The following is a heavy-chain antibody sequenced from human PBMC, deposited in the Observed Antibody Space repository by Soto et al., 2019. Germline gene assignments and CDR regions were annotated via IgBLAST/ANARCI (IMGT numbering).Heavy chain of an antibody. J-gene: IGHJ5*02. CDR2: ISAYNGNT. CDR1: GYTFTSYG. CDR3: ARGGLGYCSSTSCFPSYNWFDP. V-gene: IGHV1-18*01. D-gene: IGHD2-2*01. Sequence: QVQLVQSGAEVKKPGASVKVSCKASGYTFTSYGISWVRQAPGQGLEWMGWISAYNGNTNYAQKLQGRVTMTTDTSTSTAYMELRSLRSDDTAVYYCARGGLGYCSSTSCFPSYNWFDPWGQGTLVTVSS.